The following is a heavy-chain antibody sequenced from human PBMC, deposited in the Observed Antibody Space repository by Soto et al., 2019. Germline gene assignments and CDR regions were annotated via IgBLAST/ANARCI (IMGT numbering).Heavy chain of an antibody. V-gene: IGHV1-2*04. CDR1: GYTFTGYY. CDR3: ARDVLGCSGGSCNPEAYGMDV. D-gene: IGHD2-15*01. CDR2: INPNSGGT. Sequence: ASVKVSCKASGYTFTGYYMHWVRQAPGQGLEWMGWINPNSGGTNYAQKFQGWVTMTRDTSISTAYMELSRLRSDDTAVYYCARDVLGCSGGSCNPEAYGMDVWGQGTTVTVSS. J-gene: IGHJ6*02.